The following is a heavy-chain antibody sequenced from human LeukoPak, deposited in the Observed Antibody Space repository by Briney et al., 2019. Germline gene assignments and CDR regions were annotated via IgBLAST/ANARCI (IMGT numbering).Heavy chain of an antibody. D-gene: IGHD3-10*01. CDR3: AREHYYGSGSDY. V-gene: IGHV3-48*03. Sequence: GRSLRLSCAASGFTFSSYEMNWVRQAPGKGLEWVSYISSSGSTIYYADSVKGRFTISRDNAKNSLYLQMNSLRAEDTAVYYCAREHYYGSGSDYWGQGTLGTVSS. J-gene: IGHJ4*02. CDR2: ISSSGSTI. CDR1: GFTFSSYE.